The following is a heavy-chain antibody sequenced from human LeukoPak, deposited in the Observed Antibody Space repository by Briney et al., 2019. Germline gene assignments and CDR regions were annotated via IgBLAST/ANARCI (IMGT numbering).Heavy chain of an antibody. V-gene: IGHV3-7*01. CDR1: GFSLSGYW. J-gene: IGHJ4*02. D-gene: IGHD2/OR15-2a*01. CDR3: ARDLDFYATDY. Sequence: GGSLRLSCTASGFSLSGYWMSWVRQAPGQGLQWVANIGKDGSWIHYADSVKGRFTISRDNAKNSLSLQMNSLRADDTAIYYCARDLDFYATDYWGQGTLVTVSS. CDR2: IGKDGSWI.